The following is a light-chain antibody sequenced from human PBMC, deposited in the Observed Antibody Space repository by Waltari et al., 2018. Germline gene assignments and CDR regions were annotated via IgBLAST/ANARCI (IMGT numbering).Light chain of an antibody. V-gene: IGLV2-14*01. Sequence: QSALTQPASVSGSPGQSITISCTGTSSDIGGYDYVSCYQQHPGKAPKLLIYEVTNRPSGVSNRFSGSKSGNTVSLAISGLQPEDEADYYCSSYTRRNTPSSVFGTGTQVTVL. CDR3: SSYTRRNTPSSV. CDR1: SSDIGGYDY. CDR2: EVT. J-gene: IGLJ1*01.